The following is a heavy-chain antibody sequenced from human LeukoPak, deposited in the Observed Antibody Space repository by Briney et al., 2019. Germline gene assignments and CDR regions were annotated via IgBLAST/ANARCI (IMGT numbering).Heavy chain of an antibody. Sequence: ASVKVSCKASGYTFTSYAMNWVRQAPGQGLEWMGWINTNTGNPTYAQGFTGRFVFSFDTSVSTAYLQISSLKAEDTAMYYCASRMIVVLGDAFNIWGQGTMVTVSS. CDR3: ASRMIVVLGDAFNI. CDR1: GYTFTSYA. CDR2: INTNTGNP. D-gene: IGHD3-22*01. V-gene: IGHV7-4-1*02. J-gene: IGHJ3*02.